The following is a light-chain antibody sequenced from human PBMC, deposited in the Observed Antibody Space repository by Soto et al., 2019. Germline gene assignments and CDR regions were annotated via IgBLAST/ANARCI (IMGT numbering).Light chain of an antibody. V-gene: IGKV1-39*01. Sequence: DIQMTQSPSPLSASVGDSVTITCRASQSISSYLNWYQQKPGKAPKLLIYAASSLQSGVPSRFSGSGSGTEFTLTIISLQPEDFATYYCQQSYRFPKTFGRGTKVDIK. CDR3: QQSYRFPKT. J-gene: IGKJ1*01. CDR2: AAS. CDR1: QSISSY.